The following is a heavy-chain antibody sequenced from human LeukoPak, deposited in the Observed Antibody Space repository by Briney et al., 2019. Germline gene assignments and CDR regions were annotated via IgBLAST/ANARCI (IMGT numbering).Heavy chain of an antibody. V-gene: IGHV7-4-1*02. CDR3: ARDSYCSAGTCYSRVGY. CDR1: GYTFTDYL. Sequence: ASVKVSCKASGYTFTDYLMNWVRQAPGQGLEWMGWIDTNTGKPTYAQGFTGRFVFSLDTPVTTAYLQISSLKGEDTAVYYCARDSYCSAGTCYSRVGYWGQGTLVIVSS. D-gene: IGHD2-15*01. J-gene: IGHJ4*02. CDR2: IDTNTGKP.